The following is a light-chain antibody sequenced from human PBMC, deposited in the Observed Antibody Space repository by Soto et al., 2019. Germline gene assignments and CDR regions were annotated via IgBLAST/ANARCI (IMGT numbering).Light chain of an antibody. J-gene: IGKJ2*01. CDR2: KAS. CDR3: QQYSTYPYI. CDR1: QSINRW. V-gene: IGKV1-5*03. Sequence: DIQMTPSPSTLSASVGDRVTITCRASQSINRWLAWYQQKPGKAPKLLIYKASTLESGVPSRFSGGGLGTEFSLNITSLQPDDFATYYCQQYSTYPYIFGQGTKVDIK.